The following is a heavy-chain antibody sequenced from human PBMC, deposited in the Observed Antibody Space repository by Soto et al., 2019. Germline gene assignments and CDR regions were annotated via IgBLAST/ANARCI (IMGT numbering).Heavy chain of an antibody. D-gene: IGHD6-19*01. Sequence: GGSLRLSCVGSGFTFIGYSIAFCRHAPWRCLEWVASISSRSTNIDYADSVKGRFTISRDNAKNLVSLQMSSLRGEDTALYYCAKFTEPGYSSIWYYFEYWGQGTPVTVSS. V-gene: IGHV3-21*06. CDR2: ISSRSTNI. CDR1: GFTFIGYS. J-gene: IGHJ4*02. CDR3: AKFTEPGYSSIWYYFEY.